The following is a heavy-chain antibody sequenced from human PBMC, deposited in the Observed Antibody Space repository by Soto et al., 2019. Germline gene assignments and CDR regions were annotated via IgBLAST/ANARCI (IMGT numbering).Heavy chain of an antibody. D-gene: IGHD5-12*01. CDR1: GGSISSYY. J-gene: IGHJ4*02. V-gene: IGHV4-59*01. Sequence: PSETLSLTCTVSGGSISSYYWSWIRQPPGKGLEWIGYIYYSGSTNYNPSLKSRVTISVDTSKNQFSLKLSSVTAADTAVYYCVGEAYSGYDYVVDYWGQGTLVTVSS. CDR2: IYYSGST. CDR3: VGEAYSGYDYVVDY.